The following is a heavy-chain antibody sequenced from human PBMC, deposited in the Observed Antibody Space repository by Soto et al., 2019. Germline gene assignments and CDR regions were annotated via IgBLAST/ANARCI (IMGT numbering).Heavy chain of an antibody. J-gene: IGHJ3*01. D-gene: IGHD5-12*01. Sequence: EVQLVESGGGLVQPGRSLRLSCAASGFTFDDYAMHWVRQAPGKGLEWVSGISWHGGSIGYADSVRGRFTISRDNAKNSLYLQMNSVRVEDTAVYYCAKEIGPSGFDSASEDWGQGTMVTVSP. CDR3: AKEIGPSGFDSASED. V-gene: IGHV3-9*01. CDR1: GFTFDDYA. CDR2: ISWHGGSI.